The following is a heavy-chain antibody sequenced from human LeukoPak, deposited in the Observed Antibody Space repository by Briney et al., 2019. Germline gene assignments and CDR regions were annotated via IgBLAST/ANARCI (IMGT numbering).Heavy chain of an antibody. CDR1: GGSISPYY. CDR3: ARHKYSGTRTGFDY. J-gene: IGHJ4*02. CDR2: IYYSGST. Sequence: SETLSLTCTVSGGSISPYYWSWIRQPPGKGLEWIGYIYYSGSTNYNPSLKSRVTISLDTSKNQFSLKLSSVTAADTAVYYCARHKYSGTRTGFDYWGQGTLVTVSS. V-gene: IGHV4-59*01. D-gene: IGHD5-12*01.